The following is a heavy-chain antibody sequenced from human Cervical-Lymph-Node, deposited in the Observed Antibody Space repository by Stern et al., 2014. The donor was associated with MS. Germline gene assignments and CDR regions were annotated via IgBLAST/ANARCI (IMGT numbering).Heavy chain of an antibody. J-gene: IGHJ4*02. CDR2: IYPGDSET. Sequence: EVQLVQSGAELIRPGASLKISCKGSGFTFSIYWIAWVRQMPGKGLEWMGIIYPGDSETGYSPSFQGQVTMSADKSTSTAYLQWSSLNASDTAMYFCARQTTAWASDVWGQGTLVTVSS. CDR1: GFTFSIYW. V-gene: IGHV5-51*01. CDR3: ARQTTAWASDV. D-gene: IGHD1-14*01.